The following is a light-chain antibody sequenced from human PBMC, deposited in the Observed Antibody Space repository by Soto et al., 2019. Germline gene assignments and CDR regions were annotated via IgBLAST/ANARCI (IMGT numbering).Light chain of an antibody. V-gene: IGLV7-46*01. CDR1: TGAVTNGHY. CDR3: LLSYNGPYV. J-gene: IGLJ1*01. Sequence: QAVVMHAPSLTVSPGGTVTLTCGSSTGAVTNGHYPYWFQQKPGQAPRTLIYDTTNRHSWTPARFSGSLLGGKAALTLSGAQPEDEAEYYCLLSYNGPYVFGTGTKVTVL. CDR2: DTT.